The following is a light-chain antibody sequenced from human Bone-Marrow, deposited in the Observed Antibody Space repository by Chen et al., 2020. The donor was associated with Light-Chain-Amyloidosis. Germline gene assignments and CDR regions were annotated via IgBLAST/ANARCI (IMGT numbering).Light chain of an antibody. CDR3: QSADSSGTYEVI. Sequence: SYELTQPPSVSVSPGQTARSTCHGDDLSTKYAYWYQQKPGQAPVLVIHRDTERPSGISERFSGSRSGTTDTLTISGVHAEDEADYHCQSADSSGTYEVIFGGGTKLTVL. V-gene: IGLV3-25*03. J-gene: IGLJ2*01. CDR2: RDT. CDR1: DLSTKY.